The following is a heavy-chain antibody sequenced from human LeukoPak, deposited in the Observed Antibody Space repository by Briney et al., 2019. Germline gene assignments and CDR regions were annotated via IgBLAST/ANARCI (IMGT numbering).Heavy chain of an antibody. J-gene: IGHJ4*02. CDR2: INHSGST. V-gene: IGHV4-34*01. CDR1: GGSFSGYY. D-gene: IGHD6-19*01. CDR3: ARVSSGWYPWFDY. Sequence: SETLSLTCAVYGGSFSGYYWSWIRQPPGKGLEWIGEINHSGSTNYNPSLKSRVTISVDTSKNQFSLKLSSVTAADTAVYYCARVSSGWYPWFDYWGQGTLVTVSS.